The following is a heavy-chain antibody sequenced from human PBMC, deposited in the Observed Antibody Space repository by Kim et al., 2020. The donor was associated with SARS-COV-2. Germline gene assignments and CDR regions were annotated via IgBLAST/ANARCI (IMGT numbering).Heavy chain of an antibody. V-gene: IGHV4-39*01. J-gene: IGHJ5*02. CDR3: ARHKTVWFDP. Sequence: SETLSLTCTVSGGSISSSSYYWGWIRQPPGKGLEWIGSIYYSGSTYYNPSLKSRVTISVDTSKNQFSLKLSSVTAADTAVYYCARHKTVWFDPWGQGTLVTVSS. CDR2: IYYSGST. D-gene: IGHD4-4*01. CDR1: GGSISSSSYY.